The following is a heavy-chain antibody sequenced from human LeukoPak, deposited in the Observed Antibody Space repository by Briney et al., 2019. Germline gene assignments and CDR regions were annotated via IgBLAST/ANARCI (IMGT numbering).Heavy chain of an antibody. D-gene: IGHD3-3*01. J-gene: IGHJ5*02. CDR3: AKEPLSMTYYDFWSGYNNWFDP. CDR1: GFTFSSYA. Sequence: PGGSLRLSCAASGFTFSSYAMSWVRQAPGKGLEWVSAISGSGGSTYYADSVKGRFTISRDNSKNTLYLQMNSLRAEDTAVYYCAKEPLSMTYYDFWSGYNNWFDPWGQGTLVTVSS. V-gene: IGHV3-23*01. CDR2: ISGSGGST.